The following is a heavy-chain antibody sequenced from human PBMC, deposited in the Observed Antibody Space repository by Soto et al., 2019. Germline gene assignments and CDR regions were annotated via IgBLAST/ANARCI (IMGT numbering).Heavy chain of an antibody. CDR1: GFSLSTSGVS. Sequence: QITLKESGPTLVKPTQTLTLTCTFSGFSLSTSGVSVSWIRQHPGKALEWLVIIYWDDDKRYSPSLKSRLTVTKGPSRNQVVLTMTNMDPVDTATYYCAHAQYFYDNSGYRLGDVFDYWGQGTLVTVSS. CDR2: IYWDDDK. V-gene: IGHV2-5*02. D-gene: IGHD3-22*01. J-gene: IGHJ4*02. CDR3: AHAQYFYDNSGYRLGDVFDY.